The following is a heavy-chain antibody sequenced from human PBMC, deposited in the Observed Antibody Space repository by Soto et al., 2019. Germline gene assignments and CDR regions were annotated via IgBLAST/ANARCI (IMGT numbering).Heavy chain of an antibody. V-gene: IGHV4-34*01. D-gene: IGHD3-10*01. CDR1: GGSFSGYY. Sequence: SETLSLTCAVYGGSFSGYYWSWIRQPPGKGLEWIGEINHSGSTNYNPSLKSRVTISVDTSKNQFSLKLSSVTAADTAVYYCARGSYWYYHGSGSYGPYYFDYWGQGTLVTVYS. CDR3: ARGSYWYYHGSGSYGPYYFDY. CDR2: INHSGST. J-gene: IGHJ4*02.